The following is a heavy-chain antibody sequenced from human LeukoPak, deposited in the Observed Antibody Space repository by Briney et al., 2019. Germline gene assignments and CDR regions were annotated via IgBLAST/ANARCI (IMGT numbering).Heavy chain of an antibody. CDR3: AKDLVGLYGMDV. CDR2: FSATDGSA. J-gene: IGHJ6*02. D-gene: IGHD2-8*02. Sequence: GGSLRLSCAASGFTVSSDGMTWVRQAPGKGLEWVSAFSATDGSAQYAESVKGRFTISRDNSKNSLYLQMNSLRAEDTAVYYCAKDLVGLYGMDVWGQGTTVTVSS. V-gene: IGHV3-23*01. CDR1: GFTVSSDG.